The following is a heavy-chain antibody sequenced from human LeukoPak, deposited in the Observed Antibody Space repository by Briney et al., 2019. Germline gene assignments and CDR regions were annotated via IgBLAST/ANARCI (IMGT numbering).Heavy chain of an antibody. V-gene: IGHV1-2*02. Sequence: ASVKVSCKASGYSFNGYYLHCLRPAPGQAFEWVGGINPDTGGTNYVHKFQGRVTMTRDTSISAAYMELSSLRSGDTAIYDCARGHRYISGRYAESFSIDYWGQGTLVTVSS. CDR3: ARGHRYISGRYAESFSIDY. D-gene: IGHD6-19*01. CDR1: GYSFNGYY. J-gene: IGHJ4*02. CDR2: INPDTGGT.